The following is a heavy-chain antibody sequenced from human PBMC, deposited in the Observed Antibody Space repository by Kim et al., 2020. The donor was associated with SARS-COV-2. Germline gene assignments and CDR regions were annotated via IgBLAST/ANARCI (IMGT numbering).Heavy chain of an antibody. D-gene: IGHD1-7*01. Sequence: LKGRVTISVDTSKNQFSLKLSSVTAADTAVYYCARDRGYNWNFYYYYGMDVWGQGTTVTVSS. V-gene: IGHV4-59*01. J-gene: IGHJ6*02. CDR3: ARDRGYNWNFYYYYGMDV.